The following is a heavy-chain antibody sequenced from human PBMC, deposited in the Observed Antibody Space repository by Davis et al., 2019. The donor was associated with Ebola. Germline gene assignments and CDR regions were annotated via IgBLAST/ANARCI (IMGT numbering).Heavy chain of an antibody. CDR3: ARIGSYSGAFDL. J-gene: IGHJ3*01. CDR2: IYYSGNT. CDR1: GDSINTHY. Sequence: PSETLSFTCTVSGDSINTHYWSWVRQPPGKGLEWVAYIYYSGNTNYNPSLKSRVTISMDTSKNQFSLNLTSVTAADTAVYYCARIGSYSGAFDLWGQGTMVAVSA. D-gene: IGHD1-26*01. V-gene: IGHV4-59*11.